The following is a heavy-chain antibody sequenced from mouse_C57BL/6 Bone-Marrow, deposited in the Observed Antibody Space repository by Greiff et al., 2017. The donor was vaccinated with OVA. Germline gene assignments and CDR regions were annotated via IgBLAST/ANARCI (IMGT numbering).Heavy chain of an antibody. Sequence: EVMLVESGGGLVKPGGSLKLSCAASGFTFSSYAMSWVRQTPEKRLEWVATISDGGSYTYYPDNVKGRFTISRDNAKNNLYLQMSHLKSEDTAMYYCARDHDYWYFDVWGTGTTVTVSS. V-gene: IGHV5-4*01. CDR3: ARDHDYWYFDV. J-gene: IGHJ1*03. CDR1: GFTFSSYA. D-gene: IGHD2-3*01. CDR2: ISDGGSYT.